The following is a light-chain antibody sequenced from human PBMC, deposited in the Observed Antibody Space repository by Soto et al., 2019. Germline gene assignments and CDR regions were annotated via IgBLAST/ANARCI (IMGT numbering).Light chain of an antibody. CDR3: QQYHSFST. CDR2: KTS. V-gene: IGKV1-5*03. Sequence: DIQMTQSPSTLSASVEDRVTITCRASQSLDSWLAWYQQKPGKPPKLLIYKTSILEFGVPSRFNGSGSATLFTLTISSLQPDDFATYYCQQYHSFSTFGQGTKVEIK. J-gene: IGKJ1*01. CDR1: QSLDSW.